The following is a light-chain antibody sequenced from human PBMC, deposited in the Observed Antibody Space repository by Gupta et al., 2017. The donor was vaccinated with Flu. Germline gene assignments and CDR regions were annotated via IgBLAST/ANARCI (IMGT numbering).Light chain of an antibody. J-gene: IGLJ1*01. CDR2: GNS. CDR3: AAWDDSLNGHYV. CDR1: SSNIGSNP. V-gene: IGLV1-44*01. Sequence: QSVLAQPPSASETPGQRVTISCSGSSSNIGSNPVNWYQQVPGTAPKLLIYGNSQRPSGVPARFSGSKSGTSASLAISGLQSEDEADYYCAAWDDSLNGHYVFGTGTKVTVL.